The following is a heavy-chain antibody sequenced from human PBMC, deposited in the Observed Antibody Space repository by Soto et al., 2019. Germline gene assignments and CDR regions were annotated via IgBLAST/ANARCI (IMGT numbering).Heavy chain of an antibody. CDR3: AKDPTVFGELLLNTY. D-gene: IGHD3-10*01. V-gene: IGHV3-21*04. Sequence: GGSLRLSCAASGFTFSSYSMNWVRQAPGKGLEWVSSISTSSSYIYYADSVKGRFTISRDNAKNTLYLQMNSLRAEDTAVYYCAKDPTVFGELLLNTYWGQGTLVTVSS. CDR2: ISTSSSYI. J-gene: IGHJ4*02. CDR1: GFTFSSYS.